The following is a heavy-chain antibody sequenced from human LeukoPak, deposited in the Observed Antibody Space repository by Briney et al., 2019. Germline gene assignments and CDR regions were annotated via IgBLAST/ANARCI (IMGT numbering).Heavy chain of an antibody. CDR3: AKDLGTLISGSFYYYFDY. J-gene: IGHJ4*02. Sequence: GGSLRLSCAASGFTFSSNGMNWVRQAPGKGLEWVSYISATGGTIYYADSVKGRLTISRDNSKNTLYLQMNSLRAEDTAVYFCAKDLGTLISGSFYYYFDYWGQGTLVTVSS. V-gene: IGHV3-48*01. D-gene: IGHD3-10*01. CDR2: ISATGGTI. CDR1: GFTFSSNG.